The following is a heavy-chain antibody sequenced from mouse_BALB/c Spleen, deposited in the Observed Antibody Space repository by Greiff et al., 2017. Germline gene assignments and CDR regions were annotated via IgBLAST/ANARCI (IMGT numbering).Heavy chain of an antibody. CDR2: ISSGGSYT. CDR1: GFTFSSYA. J-gene: IGHJ4*01. V-gene: IGHV5-9-4*01. D-gene: IGHD4-1*01. Sequence: EVKLMESGGGLVKPGGSLKLSCAASGFTFSSYAMSWVRQSPEKRLEWVAEISSGGSYTYYPDTVTGRFTISRDNAKNTLYLEMSSLRSEDTAMYYCARVGLGAMDYWGQGTSVTVST. CDR3: ARVGLGAMDY.